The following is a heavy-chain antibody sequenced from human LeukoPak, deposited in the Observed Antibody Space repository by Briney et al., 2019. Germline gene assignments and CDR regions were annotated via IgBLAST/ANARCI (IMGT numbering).Heavy chain of an antibody. CDR2: INPNSGGT. D-gene: IGHD2/OR15-2a*01. J-gene: IGHJ6*03. V-gene: IGHV1-2*02. CDR3: ARPTRQNKNYMDV. Sequence: APVKVSCKASGYTFTGYYMHWVRQAPGQGLEWMGWINPNSGGTNYAQKFQGRVTMTRDTSISTAYMELSGLRSDDTAVYYCARPTRQNKNYMDVWGKGTTVTVSS. CDR1: GYTFTGYY.